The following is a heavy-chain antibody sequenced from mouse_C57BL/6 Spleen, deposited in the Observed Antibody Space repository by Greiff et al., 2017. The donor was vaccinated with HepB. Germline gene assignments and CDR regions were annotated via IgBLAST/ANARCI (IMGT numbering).Heavy chain of an antibody. CDR2: IYPGDGDT. D-gene: IGHD2-10*01. J-gene: IGHJ4*01. V-gene: IGHV1-80*01. CDR1: GYAFSSYW. CDR3: ATYYYYAMDY. Sequence: VKLQESGAELVKPGASVKISCKASGYAFSSYWMNWVKQRPGKGLEWIGQIYPGDGDTNYNGKFKGKATLTADKSSSTAYMQLSSLTAEDSAVYFCATYYYYAMDYWGQGTSVTVSS.